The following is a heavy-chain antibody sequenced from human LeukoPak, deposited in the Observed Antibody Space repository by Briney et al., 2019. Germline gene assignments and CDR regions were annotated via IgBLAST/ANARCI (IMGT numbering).Heavy chain of an antibody. Sequence: PSETLSLTCTVSGGSISSGGYYWSWIRQHPGKGLEWIGYIYYSGSTYYNPSLKSRVTISVDTSKNQFSLKLSSVTAADTAVYYCARGRPLRFLEWFARPARPVDQQKNWFDLWGQGTLVTVSS. D-gene: IGHD3-3*01. J-gene: IGHJ5*02. CDR2: IYYSGST. CDR1: GGSISSGGYY. CDR3: ARGRPLRFLEWFARPARPVDQQKNWFDL. V-gene: IGHV4-31*03.